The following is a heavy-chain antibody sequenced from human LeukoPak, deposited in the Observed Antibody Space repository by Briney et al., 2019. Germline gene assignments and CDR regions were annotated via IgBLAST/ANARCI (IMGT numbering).Heavy chain of an antibody. CDR1: GFTFSSYG. Sequence: GGSLRLSCAASGFTFSSYGMHWVRQAPGKGLEWVAVIWYDGSNKYYADSVKGRLTISRDNSKNTLYLQMNSLRAEDTAVYYCARDPMVRGVNALDYWGQGTLVTVSS. J-gene: IGHJ4*02. CDR3: ARDPMVRGVNALDY. CDR2: IWYDGSNK. D-gene: IGHD3-10*01. V-gene: IGHV3-33*01.